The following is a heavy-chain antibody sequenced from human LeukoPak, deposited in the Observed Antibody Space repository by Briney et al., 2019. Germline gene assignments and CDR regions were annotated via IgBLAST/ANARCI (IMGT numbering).Heavy chain of an antibody. CDR3: ARDLGPSSGSYYNLDY. D-gene: IGHD3-10*01. Sequence: SVTVSCKASGGTFSSYAISWVRQAPGQGLEWMGGIIPIFGTANYAQKFQGRVTITADESTSTAYMELSSLRSEDTAVYYCARDLGPSSGSYYNLDYWGQGTLVTVSS. V-gene: IGHV1-69*01. CDR2: IIPIFGTA. J-gene: IGHJ4*02. CDR1: GGTFSSYA.